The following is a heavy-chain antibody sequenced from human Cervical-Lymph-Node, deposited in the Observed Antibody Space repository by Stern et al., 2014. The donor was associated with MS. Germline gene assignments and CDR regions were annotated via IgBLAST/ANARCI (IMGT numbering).Heavy chain of an antibody. CDR1: GFTFGDYA. Sequence: EVHLLESGGALVKPGRSLRLSCTASGFTFGDYAMRWFRQAPGKGLEWVGFIRSRAYGETTEYGASVKGRFTISRDDAKSIAYLQMNSLKAEDTAVYYCTTSIFGVVALGWFDPWGQGTLVTVSS. D-gene: IGHD3-3*01. J-gene: IGHJ5*02. V-gene: IGHV3-49*05. CDR3: TTSIFGVVALGWFDP. CDR2: IRSRAYGETT.